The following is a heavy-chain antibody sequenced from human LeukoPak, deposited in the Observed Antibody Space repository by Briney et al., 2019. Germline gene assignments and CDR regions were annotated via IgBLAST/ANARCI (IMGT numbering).Heavy chain of an antibody. Sequence: PSETLSLTCTVSGGSISSYSWTWIRQPAGKGLEWIGRIFTSGSTNYNPPLKGRVTISVDTSKNQFSLKMSSVTAADTAVYYCSSSGGHSGESFDYWGQGTLVTVSS. CDR1: GGSISSYS. CDR2: IFTSGST. D-gene: IGHD4-23*01. CDR3: SSSGGHSGESFDY. V-gene: IGHV4-4*07. J-gene: IGHJ4*02.